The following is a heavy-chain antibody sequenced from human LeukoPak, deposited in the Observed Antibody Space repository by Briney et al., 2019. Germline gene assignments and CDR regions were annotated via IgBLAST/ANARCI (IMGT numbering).Heavy chain of an antibody. CDR3: ATGDCSGGSCYSGFPFDY. CDR2: INPSGGST. CDR1: GYTFTSYY. J-gene: IGHJ4*02. V-gene: IGHV1-46*01. D-gene: IGHD2-15*01. Sequence: ASVKVSCKASGYTFTSYYMHWVRQAPGQGLEWMGIINPSGGSTSYAQKFQGRVTMTEDTSTDTAYMELSSLRPEDTAVYYCATGDCSGGSCYSGFPFDYWGQGTLVTVSS.